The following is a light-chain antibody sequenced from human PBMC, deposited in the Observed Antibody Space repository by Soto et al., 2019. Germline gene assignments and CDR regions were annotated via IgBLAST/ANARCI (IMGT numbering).Light chain of an antibody. CDR1: QSISSW. V-gene: IGKV1-5*01. CDR3: QKYNSWWP. Sequence: DIQMTQSPSTLSASVGDRVTITCRASQSISSWLAWYQQKPGKAPKLLIYDASSLESGVPSRFSGSGSGTQFTLNISMLQSDDFATYYCQKYNSWWPFGQVTDVDIK. J-gene: IGKJ1*01. CDR2: DAS.